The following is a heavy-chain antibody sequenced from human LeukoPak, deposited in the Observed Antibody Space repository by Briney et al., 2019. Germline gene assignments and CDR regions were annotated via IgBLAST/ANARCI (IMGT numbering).Heavy chain of an antibody. J-gene: IGHJ4*02. CDR1: GFTFSSYA. CDR3: AKTGPYGSGSYYYFDY. V-gene: IGHV3-30*18. Sequence: GGSLRLSCAASGFTFSSYAMNWVRQAPGKGLEWVAVISYDGSNKYYADSVKGRFTISRDNSKNTLYLQMNSLRAEDTAVYYCAKTGPYGSGSYYYFDYWGQGTLVTVSS. CDR2: ISYDGSNK. D-gene: IGHD3-10*01.